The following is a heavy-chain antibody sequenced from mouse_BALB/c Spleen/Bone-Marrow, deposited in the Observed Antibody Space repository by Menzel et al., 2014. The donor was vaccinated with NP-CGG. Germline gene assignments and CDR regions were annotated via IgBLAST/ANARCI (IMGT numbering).Heavy chain of an antibody. Sequence: QVQLQQSGAKLVRPGVPVKISCKGSGYTFIDHAIHWVKRSHAKSLEWIGVISGYYGDAIYNQKFKGKATMTVDKSSSTAYMELARLTSEDSAIYYCARSGKVRNAMDYWGQGTSVTVSS. J-gene: IGHJ4*01. CDR1: GYTFIDHA. CDR3: ARSGKVRNAMDY. D-gene: IGHD2-14*01. V-gene: IGHV1S137*01. CDR2: ISGYYGDA.